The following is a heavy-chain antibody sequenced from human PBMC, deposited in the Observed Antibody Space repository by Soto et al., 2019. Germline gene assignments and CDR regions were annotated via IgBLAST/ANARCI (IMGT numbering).Heavy chain of an antibody. D-gene: IGHD3-3*01. J-gene: IGHJ6*02. Sequence: ASVKVSCKASGYTFTSYGISWVRQAPGQGLEWMGWISAYNGNTNYAQKLQGRVTMTTDTSTSTAYMELRSLRSDDTAVYYCARKYYDFWSGYSTYYYYYYGMDVWSQGTTVTVSS. V-gene: IGHV1-18*01. CDR3: ARKYYDFWSGYSTYYYYYYGMDV. CDR1: GYTFTSYG. CDR2: ISAYNGNT.